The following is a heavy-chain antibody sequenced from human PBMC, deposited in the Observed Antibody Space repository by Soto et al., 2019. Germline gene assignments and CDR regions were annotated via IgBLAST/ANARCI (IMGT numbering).Heavy chain of an antibody. J-gene: IGHJ4*02. D-gene: IGHD3-16*01. Sequence: SETLSLTCNVSGSSISSYYWSWFRQPPGKGLEWIGYVYYTGSTLYNPSLKSRVTISVDMSTMEFSPRLSSVIAADTAVYYCARTRMIESWIDSWGQGTPVTVS. CDR3: ARTRMIESWIDS. V-gene: IGHV4-59*01. CDR2: VYYTGST. CDR1: GSSISSYY.